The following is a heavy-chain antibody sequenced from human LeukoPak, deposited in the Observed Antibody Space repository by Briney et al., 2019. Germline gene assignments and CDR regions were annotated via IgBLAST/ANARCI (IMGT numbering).Heavy chain of an antibody. CDR3: ARHRSAGISHAFDY. J-gene: IGHJ4*02. D-gene: IGHD1-14*01. CDR1: GGSISSRDYW. CDR2: IYYSGST. V-gene: IGHV4-39*01. Sequence: SETLSRTCTVTGGSISSRDYWWNWLRQPPWKGLEWSGNIYYSGSTYYSPSLKTRVTMSIDTSTNQFSLSLTSVTAADTAVYYCARHRSAGISHAFDYWGQGILVTVSS.